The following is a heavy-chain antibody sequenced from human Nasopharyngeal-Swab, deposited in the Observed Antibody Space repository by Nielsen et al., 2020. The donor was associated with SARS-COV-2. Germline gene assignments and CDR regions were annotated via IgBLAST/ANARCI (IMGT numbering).Heavy chain of an antibody. CDR3: ARDLGYNWFDS. J-gene: IGHJ5*01. D-gene: IGHD7-27*01. V-gene: IGHV3-23*01. CDR2: ISGSGGST. Sequence: GGSLRLSCAASGFTFSSYAMSWVRQAPGKGLEWVSAISGSGGSTYYADSVKGRFTISRDNSKNTLYLQMNSLRAEDTSVYYCARDLGYNWFDSWGQGTLVTVSS. CDR1: GFTFSSYA.